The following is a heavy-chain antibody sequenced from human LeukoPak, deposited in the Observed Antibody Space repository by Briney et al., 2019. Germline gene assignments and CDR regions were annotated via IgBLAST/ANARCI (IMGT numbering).Heavy chain of an antibody. Sequence: SETLYLTCTVSGGSISSYYWSWIRQPPGKGLEWIGYIYYSGSTNYNPSLKSRVTISVDTSKNQFSLKLSSVTAADTAVYYCARDNWNYGSSMDVWGQGTTVTVSS. J-gene: IGHJ6*02. D-gene: IGHD1-7*01. V-gene: IGHV4-59*01. CDR2: IYYSGST. CDR3: ARDNWNYGSSMDV. CDR1: GGSISSYY.